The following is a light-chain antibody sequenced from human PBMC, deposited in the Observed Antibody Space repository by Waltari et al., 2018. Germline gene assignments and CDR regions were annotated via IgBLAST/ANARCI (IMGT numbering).Light chain of an antibody. V-gene: IGLV5-37*01. Sequence: QPVLTQPPSSSASPGESARLTCTLPSDINVDDFNIYWYQQKPGSPPRFLLYYKSDSEKAQGCGGRSRFSGSKVASANAGILLISGLQSEDEADYYCMFWPSNVWVFGGGTKLTVL. CDR2: YKSDSEK. J-gene: IGLJ3*02. CDR1: SDINVDDFN. CDR3: MFWPSNVWV.